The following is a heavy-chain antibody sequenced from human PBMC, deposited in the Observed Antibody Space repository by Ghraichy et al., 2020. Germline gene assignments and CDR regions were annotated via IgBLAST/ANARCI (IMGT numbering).Heavy chain of an antibody. D-gene: IGHD2-15*01. J-gene: IGHJ3*02. CDR2: INHSGST. CDR1: GGSFSGYY. V-gene: IGHV4-34*01. CDR3: ARYCSGGSCYSAHDAFDI. Sequence: SETLSLTCAVYGGSFSGYYWSWIRQPPGKGLEWIGEINHSGSTNYNPSLKSRVTISVDTSKNQFSLKLSSVTAADTAVYYCARYCSGGSCYSAHDAFDIWGQGTMVTVSS.